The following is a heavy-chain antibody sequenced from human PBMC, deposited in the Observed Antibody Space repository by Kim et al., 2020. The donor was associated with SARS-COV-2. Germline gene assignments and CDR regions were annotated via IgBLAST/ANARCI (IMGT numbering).Heavy chain of an antibody. D-gene: IGHD3-22*01. J-gene: IGHJ4*02. CDR1: GGTFGTYP. CDR3: ARRSFDSSGNYHDF. CDR2: IIPFFDTT. V-gene: IGHV1-69*13. Sequence: SVKVSCKASGGTFGTYPISWVRQAPGQGLEWMGGIIPFFDTTNYAPKFQGRVTMTADDSTRTTYMELSSLKSGDTAVYFCARRSFDSSGNYHDFWGQGT.